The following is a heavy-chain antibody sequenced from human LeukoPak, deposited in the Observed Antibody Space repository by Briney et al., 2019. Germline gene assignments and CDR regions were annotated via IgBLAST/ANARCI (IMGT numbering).Heavy chain of an antibody. V-gene: IGHV3-23*01. Sequence: GESLKISCAASEFTFSNYAMSWVRQAPGKGLEWVSVITNSGGNTYYADSVKGRFTISRDNSKNTLHLQMNSLRGEDTAVYYCAKDSGGGVNTPINYWGQGTLVTVSS. D-gene: IGHD2-15*01. CDR2: ITNSGGNT. CDR1: EFTFSNYA. J-gene: IGHJ4*02. CDR3: AKDSGGGVNTPINY.